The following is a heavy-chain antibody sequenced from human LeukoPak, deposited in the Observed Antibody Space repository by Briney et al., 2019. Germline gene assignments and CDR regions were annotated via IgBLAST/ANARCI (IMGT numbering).Heavy chain of an antibody. Sequence: PSETLSLTCTVSGGSISSYYWSWIRQPPGKGLEWIGYIYYTGSTNHNPSLKSRVTISIDTSKTQFSLKLSSVTAADTAVYYCARHENTDTAMATFDHWGQGTLVTVSS. J-gene: IGHJ4*02. D-gene: IGHD5-18*01. CDR3: ARHENTDTAMATFDH. CDR2: IYYTGST. V-gene: IGHV4-59*08. CDR1: GGSISSYY.